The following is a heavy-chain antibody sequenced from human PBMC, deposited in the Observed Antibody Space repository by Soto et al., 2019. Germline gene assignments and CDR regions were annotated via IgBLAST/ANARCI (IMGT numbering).Heavy chain of an antibody. CDR3: AKFTTGTEYNWNDGDAFDI. CDR2: ISYDGSNK. Sequence: PGGSLRLSCAASGFTFSSYGMHWVRQAPGKGLEWVAVISYDGSNKYYADSVKGRFTISRDNSKNTLYLQMNSLRAEDTAVYYCAKFTTGTEYNWNDGDAFDIWGQGTMVTVSS. CDR1: GFTFSSYG. D-gene: IGHD1-1*01. V-gene: IGHV3-30*18. J-gene: IGHJ3*02.